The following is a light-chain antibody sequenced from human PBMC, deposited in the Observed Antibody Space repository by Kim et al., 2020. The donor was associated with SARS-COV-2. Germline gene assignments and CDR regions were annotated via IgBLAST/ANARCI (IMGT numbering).Light chain of an antibody. CDR2: RDS. Sequence: EARGQTTRITCGENNMGGKNGHWYQQKPGQAPVLVIYRDSNRPSGIPERFTGSNSGNTATLTISRAQAGDEADYYCQVWDSSTVFGGGTQLTVL. CDR1: NMGGKN. J-gene: IGLJ2*01. V-gene: IGLV3-9*01. CDR3: QVWDSSTV.